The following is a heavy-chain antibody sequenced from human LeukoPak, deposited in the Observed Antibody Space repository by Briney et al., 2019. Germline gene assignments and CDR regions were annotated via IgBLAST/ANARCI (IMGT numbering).Heavy chain of an antibody. D-gene: IGHD6-6*01. V-gene: IGHV5-10-1*01. Sequence: GESLKISCRGSGYSFANYWISWVRQMPGKGLEWMGRIDPGDSYINYGPSFQGHVTISADKSISTAYLQWSSLKASDTAMYYCARLGAARPLDYWGQGTQVTVSS. CDR2: IDPGDSYI. CDR1: GYSFANYW. J-gene: IGHJ4*02. CDR3: ARLGAARPLDY.